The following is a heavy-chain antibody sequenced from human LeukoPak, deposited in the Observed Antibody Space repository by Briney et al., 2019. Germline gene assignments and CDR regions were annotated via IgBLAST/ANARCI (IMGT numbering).Heavy chain of an antibody. CDR1: GYTFTAFS. CDR2: ISPNSGGT. D-gene: IGHD6-13*01. Sequence: ASVKVSCKASGYTFTAFSIHWVRQAPGQGLEWMGWISPNSGGTNYAQKFQGRVTMTRDTSITTAYMELTSLISDDTAVYYCAREASSSLTVGYWGQGTLVTVSS. CDR3: AREASSSLTVGY. V-gene: IGHV1-2*02. J-gene: IGHJ4*02.